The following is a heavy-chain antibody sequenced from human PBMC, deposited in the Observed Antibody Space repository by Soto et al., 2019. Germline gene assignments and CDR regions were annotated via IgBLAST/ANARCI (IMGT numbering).Heavy chain of an antibody. CDR1: GGSFSGYY. V-gene: IGHV4-34*01. CDR2: VGHGGGT. CDR3: ARHGGYYFDY. D-gene: IGHD3-16*01. J-gene: IGHJ4*02. Sequence: QVQLQQWGAGLLKPSETLSVTCAVYGGSFSGYYWSWIRQPPGKGLEWIGEVGHGGGTIYNPPLGTRVTISEDSSNNQFSLKVNSVTAADTAVYYCARHGGYYFDYWGQGAPVTVSS.